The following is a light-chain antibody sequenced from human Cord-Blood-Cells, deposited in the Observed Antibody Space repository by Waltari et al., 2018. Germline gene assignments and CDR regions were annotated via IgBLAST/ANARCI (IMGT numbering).Light chain of an antibody. Sequence: DIQMTQSPSSLSASVGVRVTITCRASHSISSYLNWYQQKPGKAPKLLIYAASSLQSGVPSRFSGSGSGTDFTPTISSLQPEDFATYYCQQSYSTPWTFGQGTKVEIK. CDR3: QQSYSTPWT. CDR1: HSISSY. V-gene: IGKV1-39*01. CDR2: AAS. J-gene: IGKJ1*01.